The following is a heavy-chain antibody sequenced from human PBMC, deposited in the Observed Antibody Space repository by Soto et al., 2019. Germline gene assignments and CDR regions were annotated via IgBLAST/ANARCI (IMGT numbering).Heavy chain of an antibody. CDR1: GFTFSSYS. Sequence: PGGSLRLSCAASGFTFSSYSMNWVRQAPGKGLEWVSSISSSSSYIYYADSVKGRFTISRDNAKNSLYLQMNSLRAEDTAVYYCANSNPHSSNCWFDPWGQGTLVTVSS. J-gene: IGHJ5*02. V-gene: IGHV3-21*01. D-gene: IGHD6-13*01. CDR2: ISSSSSYI. CDR3: ANSNPHSSNCWFDP.